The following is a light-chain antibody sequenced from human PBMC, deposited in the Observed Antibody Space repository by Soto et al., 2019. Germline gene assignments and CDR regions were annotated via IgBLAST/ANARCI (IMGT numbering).Light chain of an antibody. J-gene: IGKJ1*01. CDR2: GAS. V-gene: IGKV3-20*01. Sequence: EIVLTQSPGTLSLSPGERATLSCRASQSVSSNSLAWYQHRPGQAPRLLIYGASSRATGVPDRFSGSGSGSGTDFTLTISRLEPEDFAVYYCQQDISTPWTFGQGTKMEIK. CDR1: QSVSSNS. CDR3: QQDISTPWT.